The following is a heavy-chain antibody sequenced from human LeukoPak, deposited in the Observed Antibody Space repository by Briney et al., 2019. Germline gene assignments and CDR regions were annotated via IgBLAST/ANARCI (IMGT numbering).Heavy chain of an antibody. Sequence: ASVKVSCKASGYTFTSYGISWVRQAPGQGLEWMGWISAYNGNTNYAQKLQGRVTMTTDTSTSTAYMELRSLRSDDTAVYYCARRITMVRGARNWFDPWGQGTLVTVSS. J-gene: IGHJ5*02. CDR3: ARRITMVRGARNWFDP. CDR2: ISAYNGNT. CDR1: GYTFTSYG. D-gene: IGHD3-10*01. V-gene: IGHV1-18*01.